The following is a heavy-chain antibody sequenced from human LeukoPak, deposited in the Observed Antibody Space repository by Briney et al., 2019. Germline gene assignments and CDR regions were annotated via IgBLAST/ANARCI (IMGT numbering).Heavy chain of an antibody. Sequence: GGSLRLSCEASGFMFSNYAMNWVRQAPGKGLEWVSAISGSGGSTYYADSVKGRFTISRDNSKNTLYLQMNSLRAEDTAVYYCAIDIVVVPAAIREAAAGLFDYWGQGTLVTVSS. CDR2: ISGSGGST. V-gene: IGHV3-23*01. J-gene: IGHJ4*02. CDR3: AIDIVVVPAAIREAAAGLFDY. CDR1: GFMFSNYA. D-gene: IGHD2-2*02.